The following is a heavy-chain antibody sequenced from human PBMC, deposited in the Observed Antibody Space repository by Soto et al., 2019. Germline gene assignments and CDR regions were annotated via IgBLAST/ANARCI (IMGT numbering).Heavy chain of an antibody. CDR3: AHQHHRDSRDPFDY. V-gene: IGHV2-5*02. CDR2: IYWDDDK. CDR1: GFALSTRGVG. D-gene: IGHD3-22*01. J-gene: IGHJ4*02. Sequence: QITLKESGPTLVKPTQTLTLSCTFSGFALSTRGVGVGWIRQSPGKAPEWLALIYWDDDKRYSPSLRSRLTVTKDTSENQVVHTMTDMDPVDTGTYFCAHQHHRDSRDPFDYWGQGTLVTVSS.